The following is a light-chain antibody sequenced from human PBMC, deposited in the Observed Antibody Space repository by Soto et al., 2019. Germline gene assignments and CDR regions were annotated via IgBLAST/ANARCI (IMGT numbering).Light chain of an antibody. V-gene: IGKV3-11*01. CDR2: DAS. J-gene: IGKJ5*01. CDR3: QQRSNWPPSIT. CDR1: QSVSTY. Sequence: EIVLTQSPVILSLSPGERATLSCRASQSVSTYLAWYQQKPGQAPRLLIYDASNRATGIPARFSGSGSGTDFTLTISSLEPEDFAVYYCQQRSNWPPSITFGQGTRLEIK.